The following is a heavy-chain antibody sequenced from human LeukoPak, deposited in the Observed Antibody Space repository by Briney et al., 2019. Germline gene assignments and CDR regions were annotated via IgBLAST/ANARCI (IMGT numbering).Heavy chain of an antibody. Sequence: SCKASGYTFTDYGMHWVRQAPGTGLEWVSSIPGSGGATYYADSVRGRFSISRDSSKNTVYLQMNSLRDEDTAVYYCAKDSSGYYVGRFDPWGQGTLVTVSS. CDR1: GYTFTDYG. D-gene: IGHD3-22*01. V-gene: IGHV3-23*01. J-gene: IGHJ5*02. CDR2: IPGSGGAT. CDR3: AKDSSGYYVGRFDP.